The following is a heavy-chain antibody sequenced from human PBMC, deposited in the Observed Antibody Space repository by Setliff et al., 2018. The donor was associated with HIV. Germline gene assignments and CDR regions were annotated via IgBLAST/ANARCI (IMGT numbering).Heavy chain of an antibody. J-gene: IGHJ5*02. CDR3: AREKGFGGATGWFDP. D-gene: IGHD2-15*01. Sequence: KPSETLSLTCTVSGDSFSTYYWTWIRQPAGKGLDWIGRIYTTGRTSYNPSLKNRVTMSIDSSRNQFSLKINSVTAADTAIYFCAREKGFGGATGWFDPWGQGTLVTSPQ. CDR2: IYTTGRT. CDR1: GDSFSTYY. V-gene: IGHV4-4*07.